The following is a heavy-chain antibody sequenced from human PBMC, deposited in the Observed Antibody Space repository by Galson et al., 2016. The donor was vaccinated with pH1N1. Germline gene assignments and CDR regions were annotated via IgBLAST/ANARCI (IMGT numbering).Heavy chain of an antibody. J-gene: IGHJ4*02. CDR3: TKANAGGTCYIIDY. D-gene: IGHD1-26*01. CDR2: ISDDGSKT. Sequence: SLRLSCAASGFTFKNYAMHWVRQAPGMGLEWVGVISDDGSKTWSRDSLKGRFIVSRDNSKSTLYLQMDSLRGEDSAVYYCTKANAGGTCYIIDYWGQGTLVTVSP. V-gene: IGHV3-30*18. CDR1: GFTFKNYA.